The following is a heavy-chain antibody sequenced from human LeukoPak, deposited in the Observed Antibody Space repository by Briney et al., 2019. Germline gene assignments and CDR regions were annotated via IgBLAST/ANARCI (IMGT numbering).Heavy chain of an antibody. CDR3: ARVAAWDSSGYLFDY. CDR1: GFTFSNYW. D-gene: IGHD3-22*01. Sequence: GGSLRLSCAASGFTFSNYWMHWVRQSPGKRLVWVSRINSEGSGTSYADSVKGRFTISRENAKNTLYLQMNSLRAEDTAVYYCARVAAWDSSGYLFDYWGQGTLVTVSS. V-gene: IGHV3-74*01. J-gene: IGHJ4*02. CDR2: INSEGSGT.